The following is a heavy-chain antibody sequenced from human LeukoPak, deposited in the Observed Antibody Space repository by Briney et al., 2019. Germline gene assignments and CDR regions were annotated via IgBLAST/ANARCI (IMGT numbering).Heavy chain of an antibody. Sequence: GGSLRLSCAASGFTFSSYGMHWVRQAPGKGLEWVAVILYDGSNKYYADSVKGRFTISRDNSKNTLYLQMDSLRGEDTAVYYCAKQYGSGSYLSLDYWGQGTLVTVSS. CDR3: AKQYGSGSYLSLDY. CDR1: GFTFSSYG. CDR2: ILYDGSNK. J-gene: IGHJ4*02. D-gene: IGHD3-10*01. V-gene: IGHV3-30*18.